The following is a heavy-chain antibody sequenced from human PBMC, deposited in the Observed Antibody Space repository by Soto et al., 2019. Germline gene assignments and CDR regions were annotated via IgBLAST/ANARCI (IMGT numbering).Heavy chain of an antibody. J-gene: IGHJ4*02. D-gene: IGHD6-13*01. CDR1: GFTFSSYW. CDR3: ARALAGPMYYFDY. V-gene: IGHV3-7*01. Sequence: GGSLRLSCAASGFTFSSYWMSWVRQAPGKGLEWVANIKQDGNEKYYVDSVKGRFTISRDNAKNSLYLQMNSLRAEDTAVYYCARALAGPMYYFDYWGQGALVTVSS. CDR2: IKQDGNEK.